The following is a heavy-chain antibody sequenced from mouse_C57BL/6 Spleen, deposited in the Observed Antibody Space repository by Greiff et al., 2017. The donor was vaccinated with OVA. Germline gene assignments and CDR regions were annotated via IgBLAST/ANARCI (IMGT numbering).Heavy chain of an antibody. V-gene: IGHV5-4*01. J-gene: IGHJ2*01. Sequence: EVKVVESGGGLVKPGGSLKLSCAASGFTFSSYAMSWVRQTPEKRLEWVATISDGGSYTYYPDNVKGRFTISRDNAKNNLYLQMSHLKSEDTAMYYCARDRKLRDYFDYWGQGTTLTVSS. CDR1: GFTFSSYA. CDR3: ARDRKLRDYFDY. CDR2: ISDGGSYT. D-gene: IGHD1-1*01.